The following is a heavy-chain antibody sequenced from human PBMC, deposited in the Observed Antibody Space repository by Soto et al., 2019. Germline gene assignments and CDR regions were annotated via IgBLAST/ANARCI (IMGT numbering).Heavy chain of an antibody. Sequence: GGALRPSCAASGFTLSCYSKNWVRPAPGKGLEWVSSISSSSSYIYYADSVKGRFTISRDNAKNSLYLQMNSLRAEDTAVYYCARDAGDTAMVLAWGQGTLVTVSS. J-gene: IGHJ5*02. CDR2: ISSSSSYI. D-gene: IGHD5-18*01. V-gene: IGHV3-21*01. CDR3: ARDAGDTAMVLA. CDR1: GFTLSCYS.